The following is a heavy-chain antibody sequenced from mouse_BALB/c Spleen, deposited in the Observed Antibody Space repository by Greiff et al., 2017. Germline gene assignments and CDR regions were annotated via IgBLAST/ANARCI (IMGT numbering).Heavy chain of an antibody. CDR3: ARCDYDEYFAY. V-gene: IGHV1-55*01. D-gene: IGHD2-4*01. J-gene: IGHJ2*01. CDR1: GYNFTSYW. CDR2: IYPGSGST. Sequence: QVQLQQPGAELVKPGTSVKLSCKASGYNFTSYWINWVKLRPGQGLEWIGDIYPGSGSTNYNEKFKSKATLTVDTSSSTAYMQLSSLASEDSALYYCARCDYDEYFAYWGQGTTLTVSS.